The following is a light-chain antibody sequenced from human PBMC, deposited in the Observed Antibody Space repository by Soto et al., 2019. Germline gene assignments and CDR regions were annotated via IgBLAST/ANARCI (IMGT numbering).Light chain of an antibody. CDR3: SSYTSSSTYV. CDR1: SSDVGSYNR. V-gene: IGLV2-18*02. CDR2: EVS. J-gene: IGLJ1*01. Sequence: QSALTQPPSVSGSPGQSVTISCTGTSSDVGSYNRVSWYQNPPGTAPKLMIYEVSNRPSGVPDRFSGSKSGNTASLTISGLKAEDEADYYCSSYTSSSTYVFGTGTKLTVL.